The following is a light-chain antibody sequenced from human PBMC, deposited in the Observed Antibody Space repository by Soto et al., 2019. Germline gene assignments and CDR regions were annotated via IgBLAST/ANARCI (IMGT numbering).Light chain of an antibody. CDR3: FSYAGSSTYV. J-gene: IGLJ1*01. CDR2: EGS. V-gene: IGLV2-23*01. CDR1: SSTVGSNH. Sequence: QSVLTQPPSASGTPGQRVTISCSGYSSTVGSNHVYWYQKFPGMAPKLMIYEGSKRPSGVSNRFSGSKSGNTASLTISGLQAADEADYFCFSYAGSSTYVFGTGTKVTVL.